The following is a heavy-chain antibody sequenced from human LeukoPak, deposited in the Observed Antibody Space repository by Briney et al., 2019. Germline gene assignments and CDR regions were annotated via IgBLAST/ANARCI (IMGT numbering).Heavy chain of an antibody. CDR3: ARDATGYSSSWYYYDY. D-gene: IGHD6-13*01. V-gene: IGHV1-2*04. CDR1: GYTFTGYY. Sequence: ASVRVSCKASGYTFTGYYMHWVRQAPGQGLKWMGWINPNSGGTNYAQKFQGWVTMTRDTSISTAYMELSRLRSDDTAVYYCARDATGYSSSWYYYDYWGQGTLVTVSS. J-gene: IGHJ4*02. CDR2: INPNSGGT.